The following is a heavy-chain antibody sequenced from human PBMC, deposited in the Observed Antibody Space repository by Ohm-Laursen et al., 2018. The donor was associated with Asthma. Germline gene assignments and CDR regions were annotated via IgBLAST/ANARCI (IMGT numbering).Heavy chain of an antibody. V-gene: IGHV3-33*01. D-gene: IGHD3-10*01. CDR3: AYEFGGSGDY. CDR1: GFTFSNYG. J-gene: IGHJ4*02. Sequence: RSLRLSCAASGFTFSNYGMHWVRQAPGKGLEWVAVIWYDGSNKYYADSVKGRFTISRDNSKNTLYLQMNSLRVDDTAVYYCAYEFGGSGDYWGQGTLVTVSS. CDR2: IWYDGSNK.